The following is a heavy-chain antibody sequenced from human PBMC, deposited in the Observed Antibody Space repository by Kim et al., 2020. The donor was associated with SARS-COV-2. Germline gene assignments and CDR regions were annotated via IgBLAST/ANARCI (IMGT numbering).Heavy chain of an antibody. Sequence: SETLSLTCTVSGDSVSSSRYYWGWIPQPPGKGLEWIGGISSRGGINDNPSLRSRVTISADTSKNQISLRLNSVTAADTAVYFCARHRDYGYDSSYYPDYWGQGILVIVSS. CDR3: ARHRDYGYDSSYYPDY. J-gene: IGHJ4*02. CDR2: ISSRGGI. D-gene: IGHD6-13*01. V-gene: IGHV4-39*01. CDR1: GDSVSSSRYY.